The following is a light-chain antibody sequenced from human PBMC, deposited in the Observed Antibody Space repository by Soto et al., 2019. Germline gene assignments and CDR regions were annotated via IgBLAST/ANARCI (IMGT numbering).Light chain of an antibody. CDR1: QSVSSGY. V-gene: IGKV3-20*01. CDR2: DAS. J-gene: IGKJ4*01. Sequence: ETILTQSPTTLSLSPGESATLSCRASQSVSSGYLAWYQQKPGQAPRLLIYDASSRAPGIPDRFSGSGSGTDFTLTISRLEPEDFAVYYCQQYGNSPLTFGGGSMV. CDR3: QQYGNSPLT.